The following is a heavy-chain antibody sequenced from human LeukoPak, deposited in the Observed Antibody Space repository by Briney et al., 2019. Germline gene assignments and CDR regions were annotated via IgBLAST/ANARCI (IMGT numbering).Heavy chain of an antibody. CDR3: ASGNSGAHSSSYDY. CDR1: GGSISSYY. V-gene: IGHV4-4*07. D-gene: IGHD6-6*01. J-gene: IGHJ4*02. CDR2: IYASGST. Sequence: PSETLSLTCTVSGGSISSYYWSWIRQPAGKGLEWIGRIYASGSTKYNPSLKSRVTMSVDTSKNQFSLKLSSVTAADTAVYYCASGNSGAHSSSYDYWGQGTLVTVSS.